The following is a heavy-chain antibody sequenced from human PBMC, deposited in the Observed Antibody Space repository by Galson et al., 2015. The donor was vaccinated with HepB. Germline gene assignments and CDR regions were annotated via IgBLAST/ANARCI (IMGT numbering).Heavy chain of an antibody. V-gene: IGHV1-69*04. Sequence: SVKVSCKASGGTFSSYAISWVRQAPGQGLEWMGRIIPILGIANYAQKFQGRVTITADKSMSTAYMELSSLRSEDTAVYYCARDQYSSRFDYWGQGTLVTVSS. CDR1: GGTFSSYA. CDR3: ARDQYSSRFDY. J-gene: IGHJ4*02. D-gene: IGHD6-13*01. CDR2: IIPILGIA.